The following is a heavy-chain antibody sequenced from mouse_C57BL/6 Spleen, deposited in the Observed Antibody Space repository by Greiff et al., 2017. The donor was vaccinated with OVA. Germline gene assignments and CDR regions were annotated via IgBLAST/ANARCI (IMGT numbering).Heavy chain of an antibody. CDR2: IYPRDGST. J-gene: IGHJ4*01. Sequence: VKLMESGPELVKPGASVKLSCKASGYTFTSYDINWVKQRPGQGLEWIGWIYPRDGSTKYNEKFKGKATLTVDTSSSTAYMELHSLTSEDSAVYFCARAGDGAMDYWGQGTSVTVSS. CDR1: GYTFTSYD. D-gene: IGHD2-3*01. CDR3: ARAGDGAMDY. V-gene: IGHV1-85*01.